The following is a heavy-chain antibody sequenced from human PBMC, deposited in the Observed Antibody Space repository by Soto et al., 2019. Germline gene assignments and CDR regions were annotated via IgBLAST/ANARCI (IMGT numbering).Heavy chain of an antibody. J-gene: IGHJ4*02. Sequence: GGSLRLSCAASGFNFSSYGMHWVRQAPGKGLEWVAVIWYDGSNKYYADSVKGRFTISRHNSKNTLYLQMNSLRAEDTAVYYCARGYNYDILTGYFHPFDYWGQGTLVTVSS. CDR3: ARGYNYDILTGYFHPFDY. D-gene: IGHD3-9*01. CDR1: GFNFSSYG. V-gene: IGHV3-33*01. CDR2: IWYDGSNK.